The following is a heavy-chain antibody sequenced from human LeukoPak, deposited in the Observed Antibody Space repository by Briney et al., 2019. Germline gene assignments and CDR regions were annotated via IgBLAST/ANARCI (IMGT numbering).Heavy chain of an antibody. CDR2: IWYDGSNK. D-gene: IGHD1-26*01. J-gene: IGHJ4*02. Sequence: PGGSLRLSCAASGLSVSNNYINWVRQAPGKGLEWVAVIWYDGSNKYYADSVRGRFTISRDNSKNTLYLQMNSLRAEDTAVYYCAGVGATTGFDYWGQGTLVTVSS. CDR1: GLSVSNNY. V-gene: IGHV3-33*08. CDR3: AGVGATTGFDY.